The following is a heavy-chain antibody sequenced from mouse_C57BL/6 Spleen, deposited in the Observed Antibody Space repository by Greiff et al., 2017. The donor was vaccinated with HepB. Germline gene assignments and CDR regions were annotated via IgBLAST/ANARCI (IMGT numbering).Heavy chain of an antibody. Sequence: QVQLQQSGPELVKPGASVKLSCKASGYTFTSYDINWVKQRPGQGLEWIGWIYHRDGSTKYNEKFKGKATLTVDTSSSTAYMELHSLTSEDSAVYFCARRDAMDYWGQGTSVTVSS. CDR1: GYTFTSYD. CDR2: IYHRDGST. CDR3: ARRDAMDY. J-gene: IGHJ4*01. V-gene: IGHV1-85*01.